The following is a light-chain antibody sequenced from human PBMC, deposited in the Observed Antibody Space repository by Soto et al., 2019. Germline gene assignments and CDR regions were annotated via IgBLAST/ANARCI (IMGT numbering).Light chain of an antibody. V-gene: IGKV1-5*03. CDR2: KAS. Sequence: DIQMTQSPSTLSASVGDRVTITCRASQSISSWLAWYQQKPGKAPKLLIYKASSLESGVPSRFSGSGSGTELTLTISSLQPDDFATYYCQQYNSYWTFGQGNKLEIK. J-gene: IGKJ1*01. CDR1: QSISSW. CDR3: QQYNSYWT.